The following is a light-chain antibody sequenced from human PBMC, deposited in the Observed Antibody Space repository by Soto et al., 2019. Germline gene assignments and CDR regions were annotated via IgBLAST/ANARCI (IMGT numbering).Light chain of an antibody. CDR3: QQCGDSPQGLN. CDR1: QGVSSRN. CDR2: GAS. V-gene: IGKV3-20*01. Sequence: EIVLTQSPGTLSLSPGERATLSCSASQGVSSRNLAWYQQKPGQAPRLLIYGASNRAAGIPDRFSGSGSGTDFTLTINRLEPEDFAVYYCQQCGDSPQGLNFGGGTKVEIK. J-gene: IGKJ4*01.